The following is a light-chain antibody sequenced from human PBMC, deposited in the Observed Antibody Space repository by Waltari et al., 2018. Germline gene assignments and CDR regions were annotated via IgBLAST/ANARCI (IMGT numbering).Light chain of an antibody. CDR3: CSYRIGSTPGV. CDR2: EVT. J-gene: IGLJ3*02. CDR1: TSDVGSGNL. Sequence: SALTQPASVSGSLVQSITISCSGSTSDVGSGNLVSWYQQFPGTVPKLIIYEVTKRPSGVSSRFSGSKSGNMASLTISGLQPEDEADYYCCSYRIGSTPGVFGGGTKVTVL. V-gene: IGLV2-23*02.